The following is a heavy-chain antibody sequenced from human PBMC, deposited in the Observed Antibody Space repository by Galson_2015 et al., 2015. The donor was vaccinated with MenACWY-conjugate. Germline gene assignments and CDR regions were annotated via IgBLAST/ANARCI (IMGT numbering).Heavy chain of an antibody. CDR2: ISANNGDT. V-gene: IGHV1-18*01. CDR3: ARSGGGYSSSWYSHFDY. D-gene: IGHD6-13*01. Sequence: SVKVSCKASGYTFNGYGISWVRQAPGQGLEWMGWISANNGDTNYAQKFQGRVTMTTDTSTPTAYMELRSLRSDDTAVYYCARSGGGYSSSWYSHFDYWGQGTLVPVSS. J-gene: IGHJ4*02. CDR1: GYTFNGYG.